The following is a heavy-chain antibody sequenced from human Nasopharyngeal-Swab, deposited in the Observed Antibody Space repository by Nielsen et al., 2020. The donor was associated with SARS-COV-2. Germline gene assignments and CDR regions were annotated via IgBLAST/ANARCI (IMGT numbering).Heavy chain of an antibody. D-gene: IGHD3-16*01. CDR3: ARGAVHHMLDL. J-gene: IGHJ5*02. CDR2: IIPSEGST. V-gene: IGHV1-46*01. Sequence: WVRQAPGQGPEWLELIIPSEGSTAYAQKFQSRVTMTRDTSTSTAYMELSSLRSDDTAVYFCARGAVHHMLDLWGQGTRVTVSS.